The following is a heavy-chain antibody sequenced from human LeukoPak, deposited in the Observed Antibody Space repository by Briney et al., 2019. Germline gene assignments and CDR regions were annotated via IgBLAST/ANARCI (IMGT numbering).Heavy chain of an antibody. CDR3: ARGARKGDDYGGFFDY. CDR1: GFTFSSYA. Sequence: GGSLRLSCAASGFTFSSYAMYWVRQAPGKGLEWLAVISYDGSYKDYADSVKGRFTISRDNSKNTLYLQMNSLRAEDTAVYYCARGARKGDDYGGFFDYWGQGTLVTVSS. CDR2: ISYDGSYK. J-gene: IGHJ4*02. V-gene: IGHV3-30*04. D-gene: IGHD4-23*01.